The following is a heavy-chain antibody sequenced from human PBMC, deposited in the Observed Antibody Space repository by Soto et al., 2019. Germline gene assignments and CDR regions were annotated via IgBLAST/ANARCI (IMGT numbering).Heavy chain of an antibody. Sequence: QVQLQESGPGLVKPSETLSLTCTVSGGSVSSGSYYWSWIRQPPGKGLEWIGYIYYSGSTNYNPSLKRRGTISVDTSQNQFSLTLSSVTAADTAVYYCARRAPVVVTERDDYWGQGTLVTVSS. CDR2: IYYSGST. J-gene: IGHJ4*02. CDR3: ARRAPVVVTERDDY. V-gene: IGHV4-61*01. CDR1: GGSVSSGSYY. D-gene: IGHD2-21*02.